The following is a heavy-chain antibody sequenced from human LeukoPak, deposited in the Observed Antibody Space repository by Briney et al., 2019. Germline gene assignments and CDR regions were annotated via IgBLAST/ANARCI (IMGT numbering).Heavy chain of an antibody. V-gene: IGHV1-8*03. CDR2: MNPNSGNT. J-gene: IGHJ5*02. D-gene: IGHD3-10*01. CDR1: GYTFTSYD. Sequence: ASVKVSCKASGYTFTSYDINWVRQATGQGLEWMGWMNPNSGNTGYVQKFQGRVTITRNTSISTAYMELSSLRSEDTAVYYCARGVLLSWSNWFDPWGQGTLVTISS. CDR3: ARGVLLSWSNWFDP.